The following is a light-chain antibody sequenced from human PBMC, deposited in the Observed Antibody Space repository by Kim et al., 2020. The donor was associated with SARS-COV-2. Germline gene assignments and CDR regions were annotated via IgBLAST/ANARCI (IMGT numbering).Light chain of an antibody. CDR3: QAWDSSTGV. J-gene: IGLJ3*02. CDR1: KLGDKY. CDR2: QDS. V-gene: IGLV3-1*01. Sequence: GSPGQTASITCSGDKLGDKYACWYQQKPGQSPVLVIYQDSKRPSGIPERFAGSNSGNTATLTISGTQAMDEADYYCQAWDSSTGVFGGGTQLTVL.